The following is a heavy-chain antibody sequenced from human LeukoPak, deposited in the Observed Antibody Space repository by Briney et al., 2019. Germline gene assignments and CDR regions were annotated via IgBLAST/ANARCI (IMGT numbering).Heavy chain of an antibody. D-gene: IGHD4-17*01. CDR3: ARGSRAVTTSSNIHPYYFDY. J-gene: IGHJ4*02. Sequence: SETLSLTCTVSGGSINSLYWNWIRQLPGKGLEWLGYIHYSGITNYNPSFNSRVTISLDTSKNQFSLKLTSVTAADMAVYYCARGSRAVTTSSNIHPYYFDYWGQGTLVTVSS. V-gene: IGHV4-59*01. CDR1: GGSINSLY. CDR2: IHYSGIT.